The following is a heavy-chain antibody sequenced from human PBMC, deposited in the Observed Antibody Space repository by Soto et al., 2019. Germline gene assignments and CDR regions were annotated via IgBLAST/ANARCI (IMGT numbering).Heavy chain of an antibody. CDR3: AAFPNRSESFDY. Sequence: SETLSLTCTVSGVSIRSYFWSWIRQPPGKGLEWIGYTYYTADTKYSPSLESRATISADPSKKQFSLSLSPVSAADTALYFCAAFPNRSESFDYWGRGGLVTVSS. CDR2: TYYTADT. V-gene: IGHV4-59*01. J-gene: IGHJ4*02. D-gene: IGHD6-19*01. CDR1: GVSIRSYF.